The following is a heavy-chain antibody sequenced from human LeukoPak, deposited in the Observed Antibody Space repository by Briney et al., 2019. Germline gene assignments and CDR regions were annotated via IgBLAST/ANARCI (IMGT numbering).Heavy chain of an antibody. CDR3: AREGGYSGNFCIHMFGPLDF. CDR1: GFTFSSYT. J-gene: IGHJ4*02. CDR2: ISAGSTTM. V-gene: IGHV3-48*01. D-gene: IGHD5-12*01. Sequence: GGSLRLSCAASGFTFSSYTMSWVRQAPGKGLEWVSYISAGSTTMYYADSVKGRFSISRDNANDLLYLHLSSLRAEDTAVYYCAREGGYSGNFCIHMFGPLDFWGLGTLVTVSS.